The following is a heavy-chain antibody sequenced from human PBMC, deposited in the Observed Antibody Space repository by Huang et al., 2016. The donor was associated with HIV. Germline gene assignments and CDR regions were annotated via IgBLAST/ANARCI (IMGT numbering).Heavy chain of an antibody. D-gene: IGHD2-15*01. CDR1: GFTFSSYG. CDR2: VRDDGSHE. Sequence: QVRLVQSGGGVVQPGGSLRLSCATSGFTFSSYGIPWFRQAQGKVLEGVAFVRDDGSHEYYPESVKGRFIISRDNSHKSPYLQMNNLLTEETAIYYCAKRQGICSAYGENWFDPWGQGTLVTVSS. V-gene: IGHV3-30*02. J-gene: IGHJ5*02. CDR3: AKRQGICSAYGENWFDP.